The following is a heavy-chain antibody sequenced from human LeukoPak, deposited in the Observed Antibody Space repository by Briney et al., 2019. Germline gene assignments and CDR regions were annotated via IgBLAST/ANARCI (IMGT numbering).Heavy chain of an antibody. CDR1: GFTFSSYT. D-gene: IGHD3-16*01. V-gene: IGHV3-30-3*01. CDR3: AREELGSSLGFDP. CDR2: ISFDGSNK. J-gene: IGHJ5*02. Sequence: GGSLRLSCAASGFTFSSYTIHWVRQPPGKGLEWVAVISFDGSNKYYADSVKGRFTISRNNSKNTLYLQMNSLRAEDTAVYYCAREELGSSLGFDPWGQGTLVTVSS.